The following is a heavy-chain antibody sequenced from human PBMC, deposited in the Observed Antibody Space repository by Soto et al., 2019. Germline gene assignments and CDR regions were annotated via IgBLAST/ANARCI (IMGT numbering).Heavy chain of an antibody. Sequence: PGGSLRLSCAASGFTFSSYAMSWVRQAPGKGLEWVSAISGSGGSTYYADSGKGRFTISRDNAKNSLYLQMNSLRAEDTAVYYCARDLTYGSGSYYYYYYMDVWGKGTTVTAP. CDR3: ARDLTYGSGSYYYYYYMDV. V-gene: IGHV3-23*01. CDR2: ISGSGGST. D-gene: IGHD3-10*01. J-gene: IGHJ6*03. CDR1: GFTFSSYA.